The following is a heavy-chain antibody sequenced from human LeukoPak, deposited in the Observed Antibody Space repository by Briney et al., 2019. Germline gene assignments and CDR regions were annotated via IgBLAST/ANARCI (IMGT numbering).Heavy chain of an antibody. CDR1: GGSISSYY. CDR3: ARQIDGYNSGVDY. CDR2: IYYSGST. J-gene: IGHJ4*02. V-gene: IGHV4-59*08. D-gene: IGHD5-24*01. Sequence: SETLSLTCTVSGGSISSYYWSWIRRPPGKGREWMGYIYYSGSTNYNPSLKSRVTIAVDTSKNQFSLKLSSVTAADPAVYYCARQIDGYNSGVDYWGQGTLVTVSS.